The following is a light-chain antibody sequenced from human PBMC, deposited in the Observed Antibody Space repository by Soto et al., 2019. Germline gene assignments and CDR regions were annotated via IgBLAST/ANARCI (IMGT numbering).Light chain of an antibody. J-gene: IGKJ1*01. CDR3: QQYNSYRA. Sequence: IQMTQAPSTLSDSLGDRLTITFRASQTISSWLAWYQQKPGKAPKLLIYKASTLKSGVPSRFSGSGSGTEFTLTISSLQPDDSATYYCQQYNSYRAFGQGTKVDIK. CDR1: QTISSW. CDR2: KAS. V-gene: IGKV1-5*03.